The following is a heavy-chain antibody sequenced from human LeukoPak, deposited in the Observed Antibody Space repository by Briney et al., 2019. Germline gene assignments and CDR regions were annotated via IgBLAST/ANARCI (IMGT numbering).Heavy chain of an antibody. CDR2: ISYDGSNK. J-gene: IGHJ4*02. Sequence: GGSLRLSCAASGFTFSSYGMHWVRQAPGKGLEWVAVISYDGSNKYYADSVKGRFTISRDNFKNTLYLQMNSLRAEDTAVYYCAKDEYSGSSYFDYWGQGTLVTVSP. CDR1: GFTFSSYG. D-gene: IGHD5-12*01. CDR3: AKDEYSGSSYFDY. V-gene: IGHV3-30*18.